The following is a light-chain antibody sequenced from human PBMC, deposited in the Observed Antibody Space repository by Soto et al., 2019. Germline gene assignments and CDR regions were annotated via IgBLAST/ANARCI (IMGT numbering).Light chain of an antibody. CDR3: LQHNTYPWT. V-gene: IGKV1-17*01. CDR1: QGIRND. CDR2: AAS. Sequence: DIQMTQSPSSVSSSVGDGVTITFLASQGIRNDLGWYQQKPGKAPRRLIHAASTLQSGVPSRFSGSGSGTEFTLTISSLQPEDFATYYCLQHNTYPWTFGQGTKVDIK. J-gene: IGKJ1*01.